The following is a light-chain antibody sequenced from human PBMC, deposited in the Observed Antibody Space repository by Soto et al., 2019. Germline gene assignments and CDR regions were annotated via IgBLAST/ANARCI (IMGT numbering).Light chain of an antibody. J-gene: IGKJ4*01. CDR1: QSISRY. CDR2: DAS. V-gene: IGKV1-13*02. CDR3: QQYNSYPLT. Sequence: IQITQSPSSLSASVGDSVTISCRASQSISRYLNWYQQKPGKAPKLLIYDASSLESGVPSRFSGSGSGTDFTLTISSLQPEDFATYYCQQYNSYPLTFGGGTKVDIK.